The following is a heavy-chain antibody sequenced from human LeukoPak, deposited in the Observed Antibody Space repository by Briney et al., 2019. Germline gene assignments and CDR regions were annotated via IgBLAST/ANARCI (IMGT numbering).Heavy chain of an antibody. CDR1: SGSITSGSYY. CDR3: ARDRSTVTPPQPDVFDI. V-gene: IGHV4-39*07. Sequence: SETLSLTCTVSSGSITSGSYYWGWIRQPPGQGLEWIGSIYYSGNTYYNPSLKSRVTISVDASMNEFSLKLTSVTAADTAVYYCARDRSTVTPPQPDVFDIWGQGTMVTVSS. J-gene: IGHJ3*02. D-gene: IGHD4-17*01. CDR2: IYYSGNT.